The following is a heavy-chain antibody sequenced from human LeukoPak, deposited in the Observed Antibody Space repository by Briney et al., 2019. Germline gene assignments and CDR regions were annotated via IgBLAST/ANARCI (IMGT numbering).Heavy chain of an antibody. CDR3: ARGVRITIFGVVSRPDN. Sequence: SETLSLTCAVYGGSFSGYYWSWIRQPPGKGLEWIGEINHSGSTNHNPSLKSRVTISVDTSKNQFSLKLSSVTAADTAVYYCARGVRITIFGVVSRPDNWGQGTLVAVSS. CDR1: GGSFSGYY. V-gene: IGHV4-34*01. CDR2: INHSGST. J-gene: IGHJ4*02. D-gene: IGHD3-3*01.